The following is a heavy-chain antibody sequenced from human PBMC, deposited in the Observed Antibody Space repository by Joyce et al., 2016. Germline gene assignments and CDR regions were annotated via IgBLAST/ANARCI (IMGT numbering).Heavy chain of an antibody. Sequence: EVQLLESGGALVQPGGSLRLSCAASGFTFTNYAMSWVRQAPGRGLEWVSSSSSSGGTTHYADSVKGRFTISRDNSKNTLNLQVNSLRAEDTAIYYCAKGPRIAARPNYYYYGMDVWGQGTTVTVSS. CDR1: GFTFTNYA. CDR3: AKGPRIAARPNYYYYGMDV. J-gene: IGHJ6*02. D-gene: IGHD6-6*01. V-gene: IGHV3-23*01. CDR2: SSSSGGTT.